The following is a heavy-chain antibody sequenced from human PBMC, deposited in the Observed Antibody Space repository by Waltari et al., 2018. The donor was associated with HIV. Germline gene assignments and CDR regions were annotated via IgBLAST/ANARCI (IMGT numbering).Heavy chain of an antibody. CDR3: TTGWSQYPAF. CDR2: IESRAEAGTN. D-gene: IGHD1-26*01. Sequence: EVQLVESGGGLVKPGGSLRLSWVGSGFTFSNAWVTWVRQAPGKGLERVGHIESRAEAGTNDFPAHVKGRFAISRDDTKNTVYPEMQSLKTEDTGVYYCTTGWSQYPAFWGQGTLVTVSS. CDR1: GFTFSNAW. J-gene: IGHJ4*02. V-gene: IGHV3-15*04.